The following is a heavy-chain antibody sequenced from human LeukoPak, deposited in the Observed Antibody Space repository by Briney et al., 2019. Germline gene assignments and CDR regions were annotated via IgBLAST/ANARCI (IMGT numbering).Heavy chain of an antibody. CDR1: GGSISSYY. CDR3: ARAGTTTYHEFDP. V-gene: IGHV4-59*01. J-gene: IGHJ5*02. Sequence: SETLSLTCTVSGGSISSYYWSWIRQPPGKGLEWIGYIYYSGSTSYNPSLKSRVTISVDTSKNQFSLKLSSVTAADTAVYYCARAGTTTYHEFDPWGQGTLVTVSS. CDR2: IYYSGST. D-gene: IGHD1-1*01.